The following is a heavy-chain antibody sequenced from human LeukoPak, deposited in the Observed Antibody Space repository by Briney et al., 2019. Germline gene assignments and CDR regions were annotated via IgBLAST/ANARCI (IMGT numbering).Heavy chain of an antibody. Sequence: SETLSLTCTVSGGSISSYYCTWIRQPPGRGLEWIGSISYSGSTNYNPSLKSRVTTLVDMSKHQFSLRLTSVTAADTAVYYCARQPADGDYFDNWGQGTLVTVSS. D-gene: IGHD2-2*01. CDR2: ISYSGST. V-gene: IGHV4-59*08. CDR1: GGSISSYY. J-gene: IGHJ4*02. CDR3: ARQPADGDYFDN.